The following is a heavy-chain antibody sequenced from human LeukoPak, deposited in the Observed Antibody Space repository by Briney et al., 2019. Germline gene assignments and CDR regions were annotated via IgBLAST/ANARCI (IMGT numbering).Heavy chain of an antibody. Sequence: ASVNVSCKVSGYTLTELSMHWVRQAPGKGLEWMGGFDPEDGETIYAQKFQGRVTMTEDTSTDTAYMELSSLRSEDTAVYYCAVGYCTNGVCYTIGYWGQGTLVTVSS. J-gene: IGHJ4*02. V-gene: IGHV1-24*01. CDR2: FDPEDGET. CDR1: GYTLTELS. D-gene: IGHD2-8*01. CDR3: AVGYCTNGVCYTIGY.